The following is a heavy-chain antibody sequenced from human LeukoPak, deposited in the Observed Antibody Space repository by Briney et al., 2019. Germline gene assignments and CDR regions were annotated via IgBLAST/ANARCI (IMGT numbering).Heavy chain of an antibody. CDR2: ISWNSGSI. CDR3: AKDIQGNQGLDV. Sequence: GRSLRLSCAASGFTSDDYAMHWVRQAPGKGLEWVSGISWNSGSIGYADSVKGRFTNSRDNAKNSLYLQMNSLRAEDTALYYCAKDIQGNQGLDVWGKGTTVTVSS. V-gene: IGHV3-9*02. J-gene: IGHJ6*04. CDR1: GFTSDDYA. D-gene: IGHD1-14*01.